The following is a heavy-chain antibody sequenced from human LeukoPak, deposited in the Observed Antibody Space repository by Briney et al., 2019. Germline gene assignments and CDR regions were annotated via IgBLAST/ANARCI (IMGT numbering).Heavy chain of an antibody. V-gene: IGHV3-30*04. CDR3: AREGHYDILTGYSPLEYYFYYMDV. Sequence: QPGRPLRLSCEASGFTFSNYGIHWVRQTPGKGLEWVAAISSDGVEKHYADSVKGRFTISRDNSKSTLYLQMNSLRAEDTALYYCAREGHYDILTGYSPLEYYFYYMDVWGKGTTVTVPS. CDR1: GFTFSNYG. CDR2: ISSDGVEK. J-gene: IGHJ6*03. D-gene: IGHD3-9*01.